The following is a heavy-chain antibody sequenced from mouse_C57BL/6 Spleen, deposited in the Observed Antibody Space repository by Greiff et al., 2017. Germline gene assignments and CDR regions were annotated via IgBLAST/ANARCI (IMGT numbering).Heavy chain of an antibody. CDR1: GYSFTGYY. CDR3: ASSSNYYGNSPWYFDV. V-gene: IGHV1-42*01. J-gene: IGHJ1*03. D-gene: IGHD1-1*01. Sequence: EVQLQESGPELVKPGASVKISCKASGYSFTGYYMNWVKQSPEKSLEWIGEIHPSTGGTNYNQKFKAKDTLTVDKSSSTTYMQRKSLTAEDAAVYYCASSSNYYGNSPWYFDVWGTGTTVTVSA. CDR2: IHPSTGGT.